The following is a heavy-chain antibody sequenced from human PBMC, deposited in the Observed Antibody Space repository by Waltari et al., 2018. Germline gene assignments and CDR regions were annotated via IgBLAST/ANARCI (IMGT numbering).Heavy chain of an antibody. CDR2: INHSGST. J-gene: IGHJ3*02. CDR1: GGSFSGYY. Sequence: QVQLQQWGAGLLKPSETLSLTCAVYGGSFSGYYWSWIRQPPGKGLEWIGEINHSGSTNYNPSRKSRVTISVDTSKNQFALKLSSVTAADTAVYYCARDHIVVVASYAFDIWGQGTMVTVSS. CDR3: ARDHIVVVASYAFDI. V-gene: IGHV4-34*01. D-gene: IGHD2-21*01.